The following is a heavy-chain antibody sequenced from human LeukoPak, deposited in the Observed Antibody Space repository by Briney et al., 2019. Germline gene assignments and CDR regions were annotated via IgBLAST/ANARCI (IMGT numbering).Heavy chain of an antibody. CDR3: ARTTSGFDY. CDR1: GGSISDYY. D-gene: IGHD2-2*01. CDR2: IYYSGST. V-gene: IGHV4-59*08. Sequence: SETLSLTCSVSGGSISDYYWSWIRQPPGKGLEWIGYIYYSGSTSYNPSLKSRVTISLDTSKSQFSLKLSSVTAADTAVYYCARTTSGFDYWGQGTLVTVSS. J-gene: IGHJ4*02.